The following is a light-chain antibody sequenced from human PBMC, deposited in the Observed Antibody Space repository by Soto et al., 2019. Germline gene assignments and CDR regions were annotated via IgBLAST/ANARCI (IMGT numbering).Light chain of an antibody. V-gene: IGKV1-5*03. CDR1: QTISSW. CDR2: KAS. CDR3: QHYNSYSEA. Sequence: DIQMTQSPSTLSGSVGDRVTITCRASQTISSWLAWYQQKPGKAPKLLIYKASTLKSGVPSRFSGSGSGTEFTLTIISLQTDDFATYYCQHYNSYSEAFGEGTNVELK. J-gene: IGKJ1*01.